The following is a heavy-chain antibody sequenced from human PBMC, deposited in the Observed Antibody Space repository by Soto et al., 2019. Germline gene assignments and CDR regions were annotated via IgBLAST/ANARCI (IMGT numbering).Heavy chain of an antibody. D-gene: IGHD2-15*01. V-gene: IGHV4-4*01. CDR1: GGSITNTDW. CDR3: ASRGSRGPF. CDR2: IYLSGST. Sequence: LSLTCAGSGGSITNTDWWTWVRQPPGMGLGWVGGIYLSGSTNYNPSLEGRAAISLDKSRNQFSLFLNSATAAASAVYCCASRGSRGPFWGQGTLVTASS. J-gene: IGHJ4*02.